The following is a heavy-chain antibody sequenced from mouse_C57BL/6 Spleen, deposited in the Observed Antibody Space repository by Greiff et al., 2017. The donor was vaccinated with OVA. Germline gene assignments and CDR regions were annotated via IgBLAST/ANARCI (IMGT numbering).Heavy chain of an antibody. Sequence: EVKLVESGPGLVKPSQSLSLTCSVTGYSITSGYYWNWIRQFPGNKLEWMGYISYDGSNNYNPTLKNRISITRDKSTNQFFLKLNSVTTEDTATYYGARDGTGARTGYFDVWGTGTTVTVSS. CDR3: ARDGTGARTGYFDV. V-gene: IGHV3-6*01. D-gene: IGHD4-1*01. J-gene: IGHJ1*03. CDR2: ISYDGSN. CDR1: GYSITSGYY.